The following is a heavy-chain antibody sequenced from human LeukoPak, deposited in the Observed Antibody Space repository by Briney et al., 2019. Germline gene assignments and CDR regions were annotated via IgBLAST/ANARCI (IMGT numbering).Heavy chain of an antibody. D-gene: IGHD6-13*01. CDR1: GYTFTSYG. CDR3: ARGRSSWSFRYYYYYMDV. CDR2: ISAYNGNT. V-gene: IGHV1-18*01. Sequence: ASVKVSCKASGYTFTSYGISWVRQAPGQGLEWMGWISAYNGNTNYAQKLQGRVTMTTDTSTSTAYMELRSLRSDDTAVYYCARGRSSWSFRYYYYYMDVWGKGTTVTISS. J-gene: IGHJ6*03.